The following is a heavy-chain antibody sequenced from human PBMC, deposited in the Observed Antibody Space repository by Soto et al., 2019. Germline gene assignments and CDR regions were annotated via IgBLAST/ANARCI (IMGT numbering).Heavy chain of an antibody. J-gene: IGHJ5*02. CDR2: IGPESGAT. CDR1: GYTFTGHY. Sequence: QVQLVQSGAEVKKPGASVKVSCKASGYTFTGHYIHWVRQAPEQGPEWMGEIGPESGATRYAQRFQGRVTMTRDTSISTAYMELSRLRSDDTAVYYCARGEAAAGIMFDPWGQGTLVTVSS. D-gene: IGHD6-13*01. V-gene: IGHV1-2*02. CDR3: ARGEAAAGIMFDP.